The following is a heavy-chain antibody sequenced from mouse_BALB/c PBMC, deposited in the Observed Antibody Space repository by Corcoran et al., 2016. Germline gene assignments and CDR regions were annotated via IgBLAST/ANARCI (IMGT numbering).Heavy chain of an antibody. CDR3: ARWDWYFEV. V-gene: IGHV14-3*02. CDR1: GFNIKDTY. CDR2: IDPANGNT. Sequence: EVQLQQSGAELVKSGASVKLSCTASGFNIKDTYMHWVKQRPEQGLEWIGRIDPANGNTKYDPKFQGKATITADTSSNTAYLQLSSLTSEDTAVYYCARWDWYFEVWGAGTTVTVSS. J-gene: IGHJ1*01.